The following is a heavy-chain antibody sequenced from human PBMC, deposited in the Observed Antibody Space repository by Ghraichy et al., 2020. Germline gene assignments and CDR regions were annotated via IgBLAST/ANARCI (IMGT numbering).Heavy chain of an antibody. V-gene: IGHV4-59*01. D-gene: IGHD3-10*01. J-gene: IGHJ2*01. CDR2: IYYSGST. Sequence: SETLSLTCTISGGSISSYYWSWIRQPPGKGLEWIGYIYYSGSTNYNPSLKSRVTISVDTAKNQFSLELSSVTAADTAVYYCARVSYDRRGGLLYFELWGRGTLVTVSS. CDR1: GGSISSYY. CDR3: ARVSYDRRGGLLYFEL.